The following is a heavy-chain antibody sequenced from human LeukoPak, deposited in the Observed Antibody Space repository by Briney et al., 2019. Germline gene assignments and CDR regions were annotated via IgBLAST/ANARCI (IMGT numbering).Heavy chain of an antibody. Sequence: GGSLRLSCAASGFTFSSYGMHWVRQAPGKGPEWVAFIRYDGSNKYYADSVKGRFTISRDNSKNTLYLQMNSLRAEDTAVYYCAKTPPYGGLYFQHWGQGTLVTVSS. V-gene: IGHV3-30*02. D-gene: IGHD4-23*01. CDR1: GFTFSSYG. CDR3: AKTPPYGGLYFQH. J-gene: IGHJ1*01. CDR2: IRYDGSNK.